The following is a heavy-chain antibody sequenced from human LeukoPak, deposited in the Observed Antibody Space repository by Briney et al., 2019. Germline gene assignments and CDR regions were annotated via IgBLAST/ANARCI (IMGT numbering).Heavy chain of an antibody. Sequence: SETLSLACTVSGGSISSSSYYWGWIRQPPGKGLEWIGSIYYSGSTYYNPSLKSRVTISVDTSKNQFSLKLSSVTAADTAVYYCARHGGTTGIDAFDIWGQGTMVTVSS. J-gene: IGHJ3*02. CDR2: IYYSGST. CDR3: ARHGGTTGIDAFDI. V-gene: IGHV4-39*01. CDR1: GGSISSSSYY. D-gene: IGHD1-1*01.